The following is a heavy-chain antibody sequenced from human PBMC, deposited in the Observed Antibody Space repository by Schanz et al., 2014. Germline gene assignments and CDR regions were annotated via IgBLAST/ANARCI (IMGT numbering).Heavy chain of an antibody. V-gene: IGHV4-31*03. CDR1: GDSMSSGGYY. J-gene: IGHJ4*02. CDR3: ARARSWPDY. Sequence: QVQLQESGPGLVKPSQTLSLTCNVSGDSMSSGGYYWNWIRQHPGKGLEWIGYIYDSGNTYYNPSLKSRVTISVDTSKNQFSLKLSSVTAADTSVYCCARARSWPDYWGQGTLVTVSA. D-gene: IGHD6-13*01. CDR2: IYDSGNT.